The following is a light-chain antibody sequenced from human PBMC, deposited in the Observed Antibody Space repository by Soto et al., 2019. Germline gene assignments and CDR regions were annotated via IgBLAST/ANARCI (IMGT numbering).Light chain of an antibody. Sequence: VIWMTQSPSLLSASTVDRVTISCLMSQGISSYLAWYQQKPGKAPKLLIYAASSLQSGVPSRFSGSGSGTDFTLTISSLQPEDFATYYCLKDYNYPRKFGQGTKVDIK. CDR1: QGISSY. CDR2: AAS. J-gene: IGKJ1*01. V-gene: IGKV1D-8*03. CDR3: LKDYNYPRK.